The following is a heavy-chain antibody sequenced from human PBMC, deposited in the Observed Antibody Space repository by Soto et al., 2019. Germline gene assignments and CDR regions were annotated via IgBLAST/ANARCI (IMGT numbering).Heavy chain of an antibody. D-gene: IGHD1-26*01. V-gene: IGHV1-3*05. CDR2: INAGNGNT. CDR1: GYTFSSYA. Sequence: QVQLVQSGAEEKKPGASVKVSCKASGYTFSSYAIHWVRQAPGQGLEWMGWINAGNGNTKYPQKFQGRVTITRDTAASTAYMELNSLRSEHRAVYYFARVDGTYWGQGTLVTVSS. CDR3: ARVDGTY. J-gene: IGHJ4*02.